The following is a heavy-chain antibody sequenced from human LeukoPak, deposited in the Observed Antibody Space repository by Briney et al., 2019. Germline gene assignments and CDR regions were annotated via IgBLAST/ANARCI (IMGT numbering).Heavy chain of an antibody. D-gene: IGHD1-26*01. J-gene: IGHJ4*02. CDR3: ARPYSGRFDY. V-gene: IGHV4-38-2*01. CDR2: IYHSGST. CDR1: GYSISSGYY. Sequence: SETLSLTCAVSGYSISSGYYWGWSRQPPGQGVEWIGSIYHSGSTYYNPSLKSRVTISVDTSKNQFSLKLISVTAADTAVYYCARPYSGRFDYWGQGTLVTVSS.